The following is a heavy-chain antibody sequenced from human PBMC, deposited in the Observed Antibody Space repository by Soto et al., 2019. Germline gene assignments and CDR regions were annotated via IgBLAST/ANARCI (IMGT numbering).Heavy chain of an antibody. Sequence: QVQLQESGPGLVKPSGTLSLTCAVSSGSISSSNWWSWVRQPPGKGLEWIGEIYHSGSTNYNPSLKSRVTISVDKSKNPFSLKLSSVTAADTAVYYCARRRRDIVVVVAATGLDVWGKGTTVTVSS. CDR1: SGSISSSNW. CDR3: ARRRRDIVVVVAATGLDV. D-gene: IGHD2-15*01. J-gene: IGHJ6*04. CDR2: IYHSGST. V-gene: IGHV4-4*02.